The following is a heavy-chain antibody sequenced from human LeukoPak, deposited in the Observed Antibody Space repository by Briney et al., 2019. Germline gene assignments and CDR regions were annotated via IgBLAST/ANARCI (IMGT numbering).Heavy chain of an antibody. Sequence: SETLSLTCTVSGGSISSSSYYWGWIRQPPGKGLEWIGSISYSGSTYYNPSLKSRLTISVDTSENQFSLKLSSVTAADTAVYYCAVAIVGATYYFDYWGQGTLVTVSS. J-gene: IGHJ4*02. CDR2: ISYSGST. CDR1: GGSISSSSYY. CDR3: AVAIVGATYYFDY. D-gene: IGHD1-26*01. V-gene: IGHV4-39*01.